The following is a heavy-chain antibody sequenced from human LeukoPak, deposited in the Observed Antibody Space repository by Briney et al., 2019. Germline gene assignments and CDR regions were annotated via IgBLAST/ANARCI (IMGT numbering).Heavy chain of an antibody. V-gene: IGHV3-48*01. CDR2: ISSGSSTI. J-gene: IGHJ6*03. Sequence: GGSLRLSCAASGFTFSSYSMNWVRQAPGKGLEWVSYISSGSSTIYYADSVKGRFTISRDNAKNSLYLRMNSLRAEDTAVYYCARALGSSGNYWSYYYYMDVWGKGTTVTVSS. CDR3: ARALGSSGNYWSYYYYMDV. CDR1: GFTFSSYS. D-gene: IGHD3-22*01.